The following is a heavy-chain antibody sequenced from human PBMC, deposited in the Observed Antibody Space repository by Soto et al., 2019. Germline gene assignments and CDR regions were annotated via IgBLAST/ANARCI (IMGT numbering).Heavy chain of an antibody. CDR2: ISGSGGST. V-gene: IGHV3-23*01. J-gene: IGHJ6*03. CDR1: GFTFSSYA. D-gene: IGHD2-2*01. Sequence: GGSLRLSCAASGFTFSSYAMSWVRQAPGKGLEWVSAISGSGGSTYYADSVKGRLPISRDNSKNTLYLQMNSLRAEDTAVYYCAKVPGYCSSTSCYARIDDYYLYMDVWGKGTTVTVSS. CDR3: AKVPGYCSSTSCYARIDDYYLYMDV.